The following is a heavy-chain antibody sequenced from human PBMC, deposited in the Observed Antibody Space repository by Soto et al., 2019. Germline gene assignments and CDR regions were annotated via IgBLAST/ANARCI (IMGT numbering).Heavy chain of an antibody. V-gene: IGHV3-7*01. J-gene: IGHJ3*02. CDR2: IKQDGSEK. Sequence: GGSLRLSCAASGFTFSSYWMSWVRQAPGKGLEWVANIKQDGSEKYYVDSVKGRFTISRDNAKNSLYLQMNSLRAEDTAVYYCARGFTIFGAAYAFDIWGQGTMVTVSS. D-gene: IGHD3-3*01. CDR1: GFTFSSYW. CDR3: ARGFTIFGAAYAFDI.